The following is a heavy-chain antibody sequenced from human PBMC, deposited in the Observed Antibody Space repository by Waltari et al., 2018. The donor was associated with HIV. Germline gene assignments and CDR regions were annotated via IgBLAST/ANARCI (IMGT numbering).Heavy chain of an antibody. Sequence: QVQLVESGGGVVQPGGSLRLSCAASGFPFSSYGMHWVRQAPGKGLEWVAFIRYDGSNKYYADSVKGRFTISRDNSKNTLYLQMNSLRAEDTAVYYCAKDWIQLWAIDYWGQGTLVTVSS. CDR1: GFPFSSYG. V-gene: IGHV3-30*02. CDR2: IRYDGSNK. CDR3: AKDWIQLWAIDY. J-gene: IGHJ4*02. D-gene: IGHD5-18*01.